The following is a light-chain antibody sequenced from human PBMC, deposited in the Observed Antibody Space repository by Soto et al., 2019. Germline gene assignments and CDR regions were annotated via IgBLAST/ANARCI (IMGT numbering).Light chain of an antibody. J-gene: IGKJ2*01. CDR1: QSVNSN. V-gene: IGKV3-15*01. CDR3: PQYHNWPPFT. Sequence: DIVMTQSPATLSVSPGEGATLFCRASQSVNSNVAWYRQKPGQAPRLLIYGASTRATGIPARVSGSGSGTEYTLTISSQHSEGFAIYYWPQYHNWPPFTFGQGTTPEIK. CDR2: GAS.